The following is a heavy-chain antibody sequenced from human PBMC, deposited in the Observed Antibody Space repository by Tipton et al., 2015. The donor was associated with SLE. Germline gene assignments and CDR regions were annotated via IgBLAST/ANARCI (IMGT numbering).Heavy chain of an antibody. CDR3: VRDGDYSLYYFDY. Sequence: TLSLTCTVSGDSISSSNYYWGWIRQSPGKGLEWIGSINHSGSTHYNPSFKSRITISVDTSKNQFSLNLSSVTAADTAIYYCVRDGDYSLYYFDYWGQGTLVTVSS. D-gene: IGHD4-17*01. J-gene: IGHJ4*02. CDR1: GDSISSSNYY. V-gene: IGHV4-39*07. CDR2: INHSGST.